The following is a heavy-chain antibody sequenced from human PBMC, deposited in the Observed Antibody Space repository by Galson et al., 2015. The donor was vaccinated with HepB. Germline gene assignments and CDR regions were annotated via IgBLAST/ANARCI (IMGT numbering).Heavy chain of an antibody. Sequence: SLRLSCAASGFTFSSYAMHWVRQAPGKGLEWVAVISYDGSNKYYADSGKGRFTISRDNSKNTLYLQMNSLRAEDTAVYYCARDLLRVAFDIWGQGTMVTVSS. CDR2: ISYDGSNK. J-gene: IGHJ3*02. D-gene: IGHD1-26*01. V-gene: IGHV3-30-3*01. CDR3: ARDLLRVAFDI. CDR1: GFTFSSYA.